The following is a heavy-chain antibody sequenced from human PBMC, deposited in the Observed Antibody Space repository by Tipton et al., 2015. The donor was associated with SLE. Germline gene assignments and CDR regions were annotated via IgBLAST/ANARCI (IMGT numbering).Heavy chain of an antibody. CDR2: MDPDSGNT. CDR1: GYTFTRND. CDR3: ARQTSWYFDL. J-gene: IGHJ2*01. Sequence: QLVQSGAEVKKPGASVKVSCKASGYTFTRNDINWVRQATGQGLEWMGWMDPDSGNTVYAQRFRGRVTMTRNTSISTAYMELSSLRSEDTAMYYCARQTSWYFDLWGRGTLVTVSS. V-gene: IGHV1-8*01.